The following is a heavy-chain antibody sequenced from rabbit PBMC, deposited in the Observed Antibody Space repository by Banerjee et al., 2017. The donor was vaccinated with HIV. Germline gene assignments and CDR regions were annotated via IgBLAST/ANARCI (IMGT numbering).Heavy chain of an antibody. Sequence: QEQLKESGGGLVQPGASPTLTCTASGFSFSSNYWIRWVRQAPGKGLEWIASIYGGSSGNTHYASWAKGRFTISKTSSTTVTLQMTSLTAADTATYFCARGYYGNSGYWYYGMDLWGPGTLVTVS. CDR3: ARGYYGNSGYWYYGMDL. J-gene: IGHJ6*01. CDR1: GFSFSSNYW. V-gene: IGHV1S45*01. CDR2: IYGGSSGNT. D-gene: IGHD1-1*01.